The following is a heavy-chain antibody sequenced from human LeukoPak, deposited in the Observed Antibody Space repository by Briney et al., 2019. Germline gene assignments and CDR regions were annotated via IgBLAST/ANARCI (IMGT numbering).Heavy chain of an antibody. Sequence: ASVKVSCKAAGYTFTTYYMHWVRQAPGQGLEWMGIINPSGGSTSYAQKFHGRVTMTTDTSTSTAYMELRTLRSDDTAVYYCARDHATGSSYAFEIWGQGTMVTVSS. CDR2: INPSGGST. CDR1: GYTFTTYY. D-gene: IGHD3-3*01. V-gene: IGHV1-46*01. J-gene: IGHJ3*02. CDR3: ARDHATGSSYAFEI.